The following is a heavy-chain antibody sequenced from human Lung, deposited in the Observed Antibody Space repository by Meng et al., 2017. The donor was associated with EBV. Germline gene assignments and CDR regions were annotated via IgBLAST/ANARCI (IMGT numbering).Heavy chain of an antibody. CDR2: IYYSGST. CDR1: GGSGYSGAYY. V-gene: IGHV4-31*02. CDR3: ARLRLVWMFDY. D-gene: IGHD6-19*01. Sequence: QLQQSGPGLVKPVGPLALTWLFSGGSGYSGAYYWSWSRQRPGKGLEWIGYIYYSGSTFYTPSLKSRATLSVDTSKNQFSLKLNSVTAADTAVYYCARLRLVWMFDYWGQGALVTVSS. J-gene: IGHJ4*02.